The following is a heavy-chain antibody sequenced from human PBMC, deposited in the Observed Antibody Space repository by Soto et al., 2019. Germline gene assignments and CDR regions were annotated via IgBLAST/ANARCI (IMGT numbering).Heavy chain of an antibody. CDR2: IIPIIGII. CDR1: GGTFSTYT. CDR3: AGDPDSHYNDSHASSYP. J-gene: IGHJ5*02. Sequence: QVQLVQSGAEVKKPGSSVKVSCKASGGTFSTYTITWVRQAPGQGLEGMGRIIPIIGIINYAQKFQGRVTISADKFTGTAYMELTGLRSDDTAVYYRAGDPDSHYNDSHASSYPWGQGTLVTVSS. V-gene: IGHV1-69*08. D-gene: IGHD4-4*01.